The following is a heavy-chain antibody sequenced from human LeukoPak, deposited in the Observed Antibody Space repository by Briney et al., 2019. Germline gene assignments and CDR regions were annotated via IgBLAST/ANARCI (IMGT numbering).Heavy chain of an antibody. D-gene: IGHD1-1*01. CDR2: INTNTGNP. V-gene: IGHV7-4-1*02. J-gene: IGHJ4*02. Sequence: ASVKVSCKASGGTFSSYAISWERQAPGQGLEWMGWINTNTGNPTYAQGFTGRFVFSLDTSVSTAYLQTSSLKAEDTAVYYCARDLQLERPDYWGQGTLVTVSS. CDR3: ARDLQLERPDY. CDR1: GGTFSSYA.